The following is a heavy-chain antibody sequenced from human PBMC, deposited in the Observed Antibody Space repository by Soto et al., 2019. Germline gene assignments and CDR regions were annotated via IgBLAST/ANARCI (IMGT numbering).Heavy chain of an antibody. CDR2: ISGSGGST. Sequence: GGSLRLSCAASGFTFSSYAMSWVRQAPGKGLEWVSAISGSGGSTYYADSVKGRFTISRDNSKNTLYLQMNSLRAEDTAVYYCASGGLRVDSPPDYWGQGTLVTVSS. J-gene: IGHJ4*02. CDR3: ASGGLRVDSPPDY. CDR1: GFTFSSYA. V-gene: IGHV3-23*01. D-gene: IGHD5-12*01.